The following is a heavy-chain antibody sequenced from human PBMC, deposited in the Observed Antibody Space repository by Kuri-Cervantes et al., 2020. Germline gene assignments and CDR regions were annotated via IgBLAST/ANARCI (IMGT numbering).Heavy chain of an antibody. CDR1: GFTFSSYG. J-gene: IGHJ4*02. CDR2: ISYDGSSK. Sequence: GESLKISCAASGFTFSSYGMHWVRQAPGKGLEWVAVISYDGSSKYYADSVKGRFTISRDNSKNTLYLQMNSLRAEDTAVYYCAKQRWLQLCDYWGQGTLVTVSS. V-gene: IGHV3-30*18. D-gene: IGHD5-24*01. CDR3: AKQRWLQLCDY.